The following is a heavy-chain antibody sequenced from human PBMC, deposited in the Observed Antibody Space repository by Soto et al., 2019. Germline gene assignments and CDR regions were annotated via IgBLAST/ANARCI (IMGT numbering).Heavy chain of an antibody. V-gene: IGHV1-18*01. CDR2: ISAYNGNT. J-gene: IGHJ6*02. CDR3: ARGGHSGYDFYYYGMDV. Sequence: QVQLVQSGAEVKKPGASVKVSCKASGYTFTSYGISWVRQAPGQGLEWMGWISAYNGNTNYAQKLQGRGTMTTDTSTRTAYMELRSVRSADTAVYYCARGGHSGYDFYYYGMDVWGQGTTVTVSS. CDR1: GYTFTSYG. D-gene: IGHD5-12*01.